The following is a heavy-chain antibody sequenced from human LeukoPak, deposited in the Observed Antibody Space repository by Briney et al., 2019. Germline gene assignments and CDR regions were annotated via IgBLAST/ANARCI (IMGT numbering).Heavy chain of an antibody. D-gene: IGHD2-21*01. J-gene: IGHJ5*02. CDR1: GFTFSSYA. Sequence: GGSLRLSCAASGFTFSSYAMSWVRQAPGKGLKWVSGISGSGVSTYYTDSVKGRFTVSRDNSKNTMFLQMSSLRAEDTAVYYCAKGLYGDTFLNWFDPWGQGTLVTVSS. V-gene: IGHV3-23*01. CDR3: AKGLYGDTFLNWFDP. CDR2: ISGSGVST.